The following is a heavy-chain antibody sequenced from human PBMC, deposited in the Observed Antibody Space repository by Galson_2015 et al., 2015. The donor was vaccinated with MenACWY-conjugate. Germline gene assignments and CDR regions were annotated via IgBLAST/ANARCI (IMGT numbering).Heavy chain of an antibody. CDR3: SRSGYSGYDWALYYFDY. CDR2: ARNKANSYTT. Sequence: SLRLSCAASGFTFSDHYMDWVRQAPGKGLEWVGRARNKANSYTTEYAASVKGRFIISRDDSKNSLYLQMNSLKSEDTAVYYCSRSGYSGYDWALYYFDYWGQGTLVTVSS. V-gene: IGHV3-72*01. D-gene: IGHD5-12*01. J-gene: IGHJ4*02. CDR1: GFTFSDHY.